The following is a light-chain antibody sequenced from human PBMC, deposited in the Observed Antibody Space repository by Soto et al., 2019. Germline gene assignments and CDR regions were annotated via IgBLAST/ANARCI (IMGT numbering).Light chain of an antibody. CDR1: QNILNN. J-gene: IGKJ1*01. V-gene: IGKV3-15*01. Sequence: DIVLTQSPATLSVSPGDRATLSCRASQNILNNLAWYHQKPGQPPRLLVYGASTRATDAPPRFRGSGSGTEFILAISSVQSEEYGTYYCQQYSSWPRTFGQGSKVEMK. CDR3: QQYSSWPRT. CDR2: GAS.